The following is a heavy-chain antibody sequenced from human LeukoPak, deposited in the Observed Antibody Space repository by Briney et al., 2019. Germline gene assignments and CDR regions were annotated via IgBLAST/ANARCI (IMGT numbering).Heavy chain of an antibody. Sequence: GESLKISCRGSGYSFTSYWITWVRQMPGKGLEWMGRIGPSDSSTNYSPSFQGHVTISADKSIGTAYLQWRSLKASDTAMYYCARGDAYSGAFDIWGQGTLVTVSS. D-gene: IGHD5-24*01. CDR1: GYSFTSYW. J-gene: IGHJ3*02. CDR2: IGPSDSST. CDR3: ARGDAYSGAFDI. V-gene: IGHV5-10-1*01.